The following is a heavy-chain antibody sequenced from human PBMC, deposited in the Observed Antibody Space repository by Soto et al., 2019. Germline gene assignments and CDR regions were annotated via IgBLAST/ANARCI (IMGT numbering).Heavy chain of an antibody. J-gene: IGHJ4*02. CDR1: GFSLSNARMG. V-gene: IGHV2-26*01. CDR3: ARLEYSSSFDY. D-gene: IGHD6-6*01. CDR2: IFSNDEK. Sequence: SGPTLVNPTETLTLTCTVSGFSLSNARMGVSWIRQPPGKALEWLAHIFSNDEKSYSTSLKSRLTISKDTSKSQVVLTMTNMDPVVTATYYCARLEYSSSFDYWGQVTLVTVSS.